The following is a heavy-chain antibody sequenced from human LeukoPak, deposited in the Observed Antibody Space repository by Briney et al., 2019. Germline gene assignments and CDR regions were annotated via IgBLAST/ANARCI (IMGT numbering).Heavy chain of an antibody. V-gene: IGHV3-7*01. CDR3: ARDKRYDYGDSHFDY. CDR2: IKQDGSEK. CDR1: GFTFSNFA. D-gene: IGHD4-17*01. Sequence: GGSLRLSCAASGFTFSNFAMTWVRQAPGKGLEWVANIKQDGSEKYYVDSVKGRFTISRDNAKNSLYLQMNSLRAEDTAVYYCARDKRYDYGDSHFDYWGQGTLVTVSS. J-gene: IGHJ4*02.